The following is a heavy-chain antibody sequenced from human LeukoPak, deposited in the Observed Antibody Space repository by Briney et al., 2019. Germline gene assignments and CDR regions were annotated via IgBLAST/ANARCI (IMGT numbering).Heavy chain of an antibody. CDR3: ARSITMIAV. J-gene: IGHJ4*02. CDR2: ISSSGSTI. D-gene: IGHD3-22*01. CDR1: GFTVSSNY. V-gene: IGHV3-11*01. Sequence: PGGSLRLSCAASGFTVSSNYMSWVRQAPGKGLEWVSYISSSGSTIYYADSVKGRFTISRDNAKNSLYLQMNSLRAEDTAVYYCARSITMIAVWGQGTLVTVSS.